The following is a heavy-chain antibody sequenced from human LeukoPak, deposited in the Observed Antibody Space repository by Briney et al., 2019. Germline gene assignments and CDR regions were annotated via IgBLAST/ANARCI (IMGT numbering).Heavy chain of an antibody. CDR3: AIPASGRSILYYYYGMDV. Sequence: GGSLRLSCAASGFTFSSYAMSWVRQAPGKGLEWVSAISGSGGSTYYADSVKGRFTSSRDNSKNALYLQMNSLRAEDTAVYYCAIPASGRSILYYYYGMDVWGQGTTVTVS. D-gene: IGHD3-10*01. J-gene: IGHJ6*02. CDR1: GFTFSSYA. V-gene: IGHV3-23*01. CDR2: ISGSGGST.